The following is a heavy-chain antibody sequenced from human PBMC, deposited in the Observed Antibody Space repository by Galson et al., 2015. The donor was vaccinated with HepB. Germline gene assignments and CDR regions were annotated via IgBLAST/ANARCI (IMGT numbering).Heavy chain of an antibody. Sequence: SLRLSCAASGFTFSNAWMSWVRQAPGKGLEWVGRIKSKTDGGTTDYAAPVKGRFTISRDDSKNTLYLQMNSLKTEDTAVYYCTTFITMIVVANAFDIWGQGTMVTVSS. CDR3: TTFITMIVVANAFDI. D-gene: IGHD3-22*01. J-gene: IGHJ3*02. CDR2: IKSKTDGGTT. CDR1: GFTFSNAW. V-gene: IGHV3-15*01.